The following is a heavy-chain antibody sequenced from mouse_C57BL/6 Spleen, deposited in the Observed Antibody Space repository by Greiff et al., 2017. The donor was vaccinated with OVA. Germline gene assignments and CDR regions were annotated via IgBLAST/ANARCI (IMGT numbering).Heavy chain of an antibody. CDR3: AIWGDDGSGYYFDY. CDR2: INPGSGGT. Sequence: VQLQQPGAELVRPGTSVKVSCKASGYAFTNYLIEWVKQRPGQGLEWIGVINPGSGGTNYNQKFKGKATLTADKSSSTAYMQLSSLTSEDSAVYFCAIWGDDGSGYYFDYWGQGTTLTVSS. D-gene: IGHD1-1*01. J-gene: IGHJ2*01. V-gene: IGHV1-54*01. CDR1: GYAFTNYL.